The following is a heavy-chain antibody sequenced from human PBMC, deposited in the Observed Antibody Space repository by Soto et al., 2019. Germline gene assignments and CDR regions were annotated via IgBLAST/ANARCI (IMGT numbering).Heavy chain of an antibody. V-gene: IGHV3-23*01. D-gene: IGHD3-16*02. J-gene: IGHJ4*02. Sequence: GGSLRLSCAASGFTFSSFAMSWVRQAPGKELEWVSAISGSGGSTYYADSVKGRFTISRDNSKNTLYLQMNSLRAEDTAVYYCAKVGDYDYVWGSYRYPLDYWGQGTLVTVSS. CDR2: ISGSGGST. CDR1: GFTFSSFA. CDR3: AKVGDYDYVWGSYRYPLDY.